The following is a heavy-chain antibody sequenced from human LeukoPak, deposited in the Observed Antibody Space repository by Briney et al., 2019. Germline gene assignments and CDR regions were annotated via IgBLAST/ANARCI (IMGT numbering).Heavy chain of an antibody. Sequence: PGGSLRLSCAASGFTFSSYGMSWVRQAPGKGLEWVSGISGSGGSTNYADSVKGRFTISRDNSKNTLYLQMNSLRAEDTAVYYCAKDPGRSWYVRPYYFDYWGQGALVTVSS. CDR1: GFTFSSYG. D-gene: IGHD6-13*01. CDR3: AKDPGRSWYVRPYYFDY. V-gene: IGHV3-23*01. J-gene: IGHJ4*02. CDR2: ISGSGGST.